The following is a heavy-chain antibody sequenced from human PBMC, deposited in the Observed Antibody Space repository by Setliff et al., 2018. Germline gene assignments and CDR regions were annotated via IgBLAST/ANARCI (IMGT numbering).Heavy chain of an antibody. Sequence: SETLSLTCTVSGGSISSYYWSWIRQPPGKGLEWIGYIYYSGSTNYNPSLKSRVTISVDTSKNQFSLKLSSVTAADTAAYYCARGYAARVGFGNWFDPWGQGTLVTVSS. CDR3: ARGYAARVGFGNWFDP. V-gene: IGHV4-59*01. CDR2: IYYSGST. D-gene: IGHD6-6*01. J-gene: IGHJ5*02. CDR1: GGSISSYY.